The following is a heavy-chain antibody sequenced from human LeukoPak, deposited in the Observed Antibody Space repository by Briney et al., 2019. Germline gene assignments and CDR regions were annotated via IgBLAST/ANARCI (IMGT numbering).Heavy chain of an antibody. J-gene: IGHJ4*02. CDR3: ARPLSGTTDFDY. V-gene: IGHV3-21*01. Sequence: GGSLRLSCAASGFTFSSYTMNWVRQAPGKGLEWVSLISSSSSYIFYADSVKGRSTISRDNAKKSLYLQMNSLRAEDTAVYYCARPLSGTTDFDYWGQGTLVTVSS. CDR1: GFTFSSYT. CDR2: ISSSSSYI. D-gene: IGHD1-20*01.